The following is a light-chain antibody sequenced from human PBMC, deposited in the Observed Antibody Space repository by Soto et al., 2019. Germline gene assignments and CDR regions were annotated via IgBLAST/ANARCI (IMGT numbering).Light chain of an antibody. V-gene: IGLV2-23*03. CDR1: SSDVGSYNL. Sequence: QSALTQPASVSGSPGQSITISCTGTSSDVGSYNLVSWYQQHPGKAPKLMIYEGSKRPSGVSNRFSGSKSGNTASLTISGLQAEDEADYYCCSSAGSSTFLHVVFGGGTKVTVL. J-gene: IGLJ2*01. CDR2: EGS. CDR3: CSSAGSSTFLHVV.